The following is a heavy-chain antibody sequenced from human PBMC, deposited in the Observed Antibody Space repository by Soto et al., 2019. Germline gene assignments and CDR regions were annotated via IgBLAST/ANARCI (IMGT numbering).Heavy chain of an antibody. CDR2: ISGSGGST. D-gene: IGHD6-19*01. V-gene: IGHV3-23*01. J-gene: IGHJ3*02. CDR1: GFTFSSYA. CDR3: AKATNGYSSGWYLDAFDI. Sequence: EVQLLESGGGLVQPGGSLRLSCAASGFTFSSYAMSWVRQAPGKGLEWVSAISGSGGSTYYADSVKGRFTISRDNSKNTLYLKMNSLRAEDTAVYYCAKATNGYSSGWYLDAFDIWGQGTMVTVSS.